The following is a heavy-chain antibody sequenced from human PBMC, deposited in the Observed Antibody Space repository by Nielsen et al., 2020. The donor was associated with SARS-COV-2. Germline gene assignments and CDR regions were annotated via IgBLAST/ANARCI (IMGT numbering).Heavy chain of an antibody. V-gene: IGHV5-51*01. CDR3: ARHPQDYGMDV. CDR1: GYSFTSHW. CDR2: IYPGGSDT. J-gene: IGHJ6*02. Sequence: ESLKISCQGSGYSFTSHWIGWVRQMPGKGLELMGIIYPGGSDTRYSPSFQGQVTISVDKSISTAYLLLSSLKASDTAMYYCARHPQDYGMDVWGQGTTVTVSS.